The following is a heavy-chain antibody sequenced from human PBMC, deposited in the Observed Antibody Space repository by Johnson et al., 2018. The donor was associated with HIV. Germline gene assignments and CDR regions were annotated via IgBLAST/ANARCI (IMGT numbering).Heavy chain of an antibody. CDR3: ARDQGGNHNAFDI. CDR2: INSDGSST. CDR1: GFTFSGYA. Sequence: EVQLVESGGGVVQPGGSLRLSCEVSGFTFSGYAMNWVRQAPGKGLVWVSRINSDGSSTSYADSVKGRFTISRDNAKNTLYLQMNSLRAEDTAVYYCARDQGGNHNAFDIWGQGTMVTVSS. D-gene: IGHD1-14*01. V-gene: IGHV3-74*01. J-gene: IGHJ3*02.